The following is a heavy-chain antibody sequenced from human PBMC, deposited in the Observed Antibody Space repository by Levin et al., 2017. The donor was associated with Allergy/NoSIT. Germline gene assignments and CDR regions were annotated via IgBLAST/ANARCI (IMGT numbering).Heavy chain of an antibody. D-gene: IGHD1-26*01. CDR2: INAGNGNT. J-gene: IGHJ4*02. CDR3: ALDGKWELPLFDY. CDR1: GYTFTSYA. Sequence: PGGSLRLSCKASGYTFTSYAMHWVRQAPGQRLEWMGWINAGNGNTKYSQKFQGRVTITRDTSASTAYMELSSLRSEDTAVYYCALDGKWELPLFDYWGQGTLVTVSS. V-gene: IGHV1-3*01.